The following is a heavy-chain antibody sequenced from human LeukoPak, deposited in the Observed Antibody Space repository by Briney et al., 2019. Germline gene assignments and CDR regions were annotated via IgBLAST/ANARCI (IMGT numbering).Heavy chain of an antibody. CDR3: AKENPVGGTNYFDY. CDR1: GFIFSTYP. J-gene: IGHJ4*02. Sequence: PGGSLRLSCAASGFIFSTYPMSWVRQAPGKGLEWVSAITGSGVSTFYADSVKGRFTISRDNSKNTLSLQMNSLRAEDTAVYYCAKENPVGGTNYFDYWGQGTLVTVSS. V-gene: IGHV3-23*01. CDR2: ITGSGVST. D-gene: IGHD1-26*01.